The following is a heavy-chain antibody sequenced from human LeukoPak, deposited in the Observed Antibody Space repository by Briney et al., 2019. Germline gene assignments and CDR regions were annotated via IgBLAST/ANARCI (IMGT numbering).Heavy chain of an antibody. CDR2: ISAYNGNT. D-gene: IGHD2-21*02. Sequence: GASVKVSCNASGYTLTSYGISWVRQAPGQGLEWMGWISAYNGNTNYAQKLQGRVTMTTDTSTSTAYMELRSLRSDDTAVYYCARVGGAVEVVTALDYWGQGTLVTVSS. V-gene: IGHV1-18*01. CDR1: GYTLTSYG. CDR3: ARVGGAVEVVTALDY. J-gene: IGHJ4*02.